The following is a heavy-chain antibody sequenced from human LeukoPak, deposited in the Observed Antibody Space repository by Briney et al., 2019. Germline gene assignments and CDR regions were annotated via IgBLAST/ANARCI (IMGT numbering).Heavy chain of an antibody. V-gene: IGHV1-2*02. CDR1: GYTFTAYY. D-gene: IGHD4-23*01. Sequence: ASVKVSCKASGYTFTAYYMHWVRQAPGQGLEWMGWINPNTGDTNSAQSFQGRVTMTRDTSITTVYMELSRPRSDDTAVYYCARDGGFDFWGQGTRVTVSS. CDR2: INPNTGDT. CDR3: ARDGGFDF. J-gene: IGHJ4*02.